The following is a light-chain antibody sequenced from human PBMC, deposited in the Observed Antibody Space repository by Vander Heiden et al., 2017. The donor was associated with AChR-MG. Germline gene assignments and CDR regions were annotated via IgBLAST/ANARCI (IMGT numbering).Light chain of an antibody. CDR2: GAS. CDR1: QSVSIRY. V-gene: IGKV3-20*01. CDR3: QQYGSSPPIT. Sequence: EIVLTKSPGTLSLSPGERATLSCRASQSVSIRYLAWYQQKPGQAPRLLIYGASSRATGIPDRFSGSGSGTDFTLTITRLEPEDFAVYYCQQYGSSPPITFGQGTRLEIK. J-gene: IGKJ5*01.